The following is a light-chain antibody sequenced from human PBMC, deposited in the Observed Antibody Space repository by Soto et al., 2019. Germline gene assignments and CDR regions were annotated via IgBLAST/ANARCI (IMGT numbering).Light chain of an antibody. J-gene: IGKJ5*01. Sequence: IQMTQSPSSLFASVGDTVTITCQASQDISDFLNWYQQKPGKAPKVLIYDASNLQIGVPSRFSGRGSGTDFTFTISSLQPDDSGTYYCQQYDDLPITFGQGTRLEIK. V-gene: IGKV1-33*01. CDR3: QQYDDLPIT. CDR1: QDISDF. CDR2: DAS.